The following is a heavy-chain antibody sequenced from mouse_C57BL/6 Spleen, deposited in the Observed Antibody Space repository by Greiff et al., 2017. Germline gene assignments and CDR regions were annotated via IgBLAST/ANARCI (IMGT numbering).Heavy chain of an antibody. Sequence: VQLQQPGAELVKPGASVKLSCKASGYTFTSYWMHWVKQRPGQGLEWIGMIHPNSGSTNYNEKFKSKATLTVDKSSSTAYMQLSSLTSEDSAVXYCARRGSLLALDYWGQGTTLTVSS. J-gene: IGHJ2*01. D-gene: IGHD2-10*01. CDR2: IHPNSGST. CDR3: ARRGSLLALDY. V-gene: IGHV1-64*01. CDR1: GYTFTSYW.